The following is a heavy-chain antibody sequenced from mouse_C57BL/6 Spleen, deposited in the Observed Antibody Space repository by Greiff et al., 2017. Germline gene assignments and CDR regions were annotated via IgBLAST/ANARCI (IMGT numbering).Heavy chain of an antibody. Sequence: QVQLQQSGAELARPGASVKMSCTASGYTFTSYTMHWVKQRPGQGLEWIGYITPSSGYTKYNQKFKDKATLTADKSSSTAYMQLSSLTSEDSAVYYCASYDGCSWFAYWGQGTLVTVSA. J-gene: IGHJ3*01. CDR3: ASYDGCSWFAY. CDR1: GYTFTSYT. CDR2: ITPSSGYT. D-gene: IGHD2-3*01. V-gene: IGHV1-4*01.